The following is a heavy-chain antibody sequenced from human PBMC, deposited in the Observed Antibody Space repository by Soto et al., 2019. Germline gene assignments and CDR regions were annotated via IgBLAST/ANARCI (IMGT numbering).Heavy chain of an antibody. CDR2: IYSGGGAT. D-gene: IGHD1-26*01. V-gene: IGHV3-66*01. CDR3: ARDKVGASRGSDH. J-gene: IGHJ4*02. Sequence: EVQLVVSGGGLVQPGGSLRLSFAASGFIVSDNYMSWVRQAPGKGLEWVSVIYSGGGATYYADSVRGRFSISRDNSKNTLYLQMNSLRAEDTAVYYCARDKVGASRGSDHWGQGTLVTVSS. CDR1: GFIVSDNY.